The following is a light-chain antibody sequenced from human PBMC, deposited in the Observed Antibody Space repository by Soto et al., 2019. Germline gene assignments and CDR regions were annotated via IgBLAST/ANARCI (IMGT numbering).Light chain of an antibody. J-gene: IGLJ2*01. CDR1: SSDVGGYNY. CDR2: DVS. CDR3: SSYTSSSTLV. Sequence: SVLPQPASVSGSPGQSITISCTGTSSDVGGYNYVSWYQQHPGKAPKLMIYDVSNRPSGVSNRFSGSKSGNTASLTISGLQAEDEADYYCSSYTSSSTLVFGGGTQLTVL. V-gene: IGLV2-14*01.